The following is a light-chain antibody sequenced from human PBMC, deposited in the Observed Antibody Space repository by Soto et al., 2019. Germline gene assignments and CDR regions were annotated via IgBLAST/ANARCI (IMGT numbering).Light chain of an antibody. CDR1: QSVSNN. CDR2: GAS. CDR3: QQFHNAGST. J-gene: IGKJ1*01. Sequence: IVMTQSPATLSVSPGGRASLSCRASQSVSNNLAWYQQKPGQAPRLLIYGASTRAACIPGRFSGSGPGTEFTLILSSLRSDDCAVYYCQQFHNAGSTFGQGTKVE. V-gene: IGKV3-15*01.